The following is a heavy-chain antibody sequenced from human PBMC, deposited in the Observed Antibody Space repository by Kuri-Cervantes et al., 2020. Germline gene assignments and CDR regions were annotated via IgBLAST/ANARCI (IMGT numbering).Heavy chain of an antibody. J-gene: IGHJ4*02. CDR2: ISMYSDNT. CDR3: ACEVGY. D-gene: IGHD1-26*01. V-gene: IGHV1-18*01. Sequence: ASVKVSCKASGYTFTSSDINWVRQAPGQGLEWMGWISMYSDNTYYAQKLQGRVTMTTDTSTTTAYLELRSLRFDDTAVYYCACEVGYWGQGTLVTVSS. CDR1: GYTFTSSD.